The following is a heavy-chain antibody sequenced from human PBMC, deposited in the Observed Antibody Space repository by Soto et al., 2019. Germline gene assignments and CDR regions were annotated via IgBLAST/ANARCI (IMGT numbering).Heavy chain of an antibody. CDR1: GYSFDTFG. J-gene: IGHJ2*01. D-gene: IGHD2-15*01. V-gene: IGHV1-18*01. CDR2: ISIEKGDT. CDR3: ARCYCSVGSCFTCWHFDL. Sequence: QVQVVQSGAEVKKPGASVKVACKASGYSFDTFGMSWVRQAPGQGLEWMGWISIEKGDTNSAQKFQDRVTMTTDTSTSTAYMELRSLTSDDTAVYYCARCYCSVGSCFTCWHFDLWGRGTLVTVFS.